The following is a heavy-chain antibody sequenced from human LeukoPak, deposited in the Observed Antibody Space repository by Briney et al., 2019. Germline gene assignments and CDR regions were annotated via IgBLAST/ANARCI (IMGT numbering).Heavy chain of an antibody. CDR1: GGSFSGYY. V-gene: IGHV4-34*01. CDR3: ARGSPWTNFDY. D-gene: IGHD3/OR15-3a*01. J-gene: IGHJ4*02. Sequence: SETLSLTCAVYGGSFSGYYGSWIRQPPGKGLEWIGEINHSGSTNYNPSLKSRATISVDTSKNQFSLKLSSVTAADTAVYYCARGSPWTNFDYWGQGTLVTVSS. CDR2: INHSGST.